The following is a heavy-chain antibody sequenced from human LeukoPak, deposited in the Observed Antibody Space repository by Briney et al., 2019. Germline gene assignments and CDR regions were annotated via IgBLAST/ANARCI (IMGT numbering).Heavy chain of an antibody. CDR2: LSGSGATT. V-gene: IGHV3-23*01. CDR3: AKDEHYCSSTSCYGNDAFDI. D-gene: IGHD2-2*01. J-gene: IGHJ3*02. CDR1: GFTFSTYA. Sequence: GGSLRLSCAASGFTFSTYALNWVRQAPGKGLEWVSALSGSGATTYYADSVKGRFTISRDNSKNTLYLQMNSLRAEDTAVYYCAKDEHYCSSTSCYGNDAFDIWGQGTMVTVSS.